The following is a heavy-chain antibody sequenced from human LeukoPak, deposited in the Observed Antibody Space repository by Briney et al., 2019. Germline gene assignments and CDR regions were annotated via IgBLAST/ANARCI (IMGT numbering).Heavy chain of an antibody. Sequence: PGGSLRLSCAASGFTFSSYAMHWVRQAPGKGLEWVAVISYDGSNKYYADSVKGRFTISRDNSKNTLYLRMNSLRAEDTAVYYCASSETGTTGGYYGMDVWGQGTTVTVSS. CDR3: ASSETGTTGGYYGMDV. D-gene: IGHD1-7*01. J-gene: IGHJ6*02. V-gene: IGHV3-30-3*01. CDR1: GFTFSSYA. CDR2: ISYDGSNK.